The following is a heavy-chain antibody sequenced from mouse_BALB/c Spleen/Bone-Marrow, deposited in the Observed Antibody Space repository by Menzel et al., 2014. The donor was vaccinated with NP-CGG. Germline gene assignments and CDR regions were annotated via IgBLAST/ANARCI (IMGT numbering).Heavy chain of an antibody. V-gene: IGHV2-9*02. J-gene: IGHJ3*01. CDR3: ARVFTTATWGFAY. CDR1: GFSLTSYG. Sequence: VHLVESGPGLVAPSQSLSITCTVSGFSLTSYGVHWVRQPPGKGLEWLGAIWAGGSTNYNSALMSRLCITKDNSKSXVFLEMDSLQTDDTAMYYCARVFTTATWGFAYWGQGTLVTVSA. CDR2: IWAGGST. D-gene: IGHD1-2*01.